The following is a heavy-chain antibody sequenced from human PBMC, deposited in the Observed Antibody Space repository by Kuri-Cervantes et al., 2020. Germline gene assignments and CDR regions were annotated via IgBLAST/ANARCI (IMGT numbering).Heavy chain of an antibody. V-gene: IGHV1-69*06. CDR2: IIPIFGTA. D-gene: IGHD4-17*01. Sequence: SVKVSCKASGGTFSSYAISWVRQAPGQGLEWMGGIIPIFGTANYAQKFQGRVTITADKSTSTAYMELSSLRSEDTAVYYCAKLYGDYGTDAFDIWSQGTMVTVSS. CDR3: AKLYGDYGTDAFDI. J-gene: IGHJ3*02. CDR1: GGTFSSYA.